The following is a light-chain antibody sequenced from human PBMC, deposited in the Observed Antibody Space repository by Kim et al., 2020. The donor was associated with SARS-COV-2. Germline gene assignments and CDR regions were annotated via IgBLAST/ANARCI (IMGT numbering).Light chain of an antibody. V-gene: IGLV2-11*03. J-gene: IGLJ2*01. CDR1: NSDVGAYNY. Sequence: GQSVTFACTGTNSDVGAYNYVSWYQQHPGKAPKLIIYDVSKRPSGVPDRFSGSKSGNTASLTISGLQAEDEADYYCSSYAGSYTLVFGGGTQLTVL. CDR3: SSYAGSYTLV. CDR2: DVS.